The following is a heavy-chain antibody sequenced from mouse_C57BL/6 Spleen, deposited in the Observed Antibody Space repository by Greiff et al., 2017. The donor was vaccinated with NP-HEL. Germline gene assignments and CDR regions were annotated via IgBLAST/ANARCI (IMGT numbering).Heavy chain of an antibody. CDR1: GYTFTSYW. D-gene: IGHD1-1*01. CDR2: IDPSDSYT. J-gene: IGHJ3*01. V-gene: IGHV1-59*01. Sequence: VQLQQPGAELVRPGTSVKLSCKASGYTFTSYWMHWVKQRPGQGLEWIGVIDPSDSYTNYNQKFKGKATLTVDTSSSTAYMQLSSLTSEDSAVYYCARYYYGSPWFAYWGQGTLVTVSA. CDR3: ARYYYGSPWFAY.